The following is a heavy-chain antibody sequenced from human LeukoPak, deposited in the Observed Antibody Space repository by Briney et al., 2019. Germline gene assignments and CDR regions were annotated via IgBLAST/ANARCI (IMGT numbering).Heavy chain of an antibody. CDR3: ARDIDQYYDILTGLDY. CDR1: GFTFSSYS. Sequence: GGSLRLSCAASGFTFSSYSMNWVRQAPGKGLEWVSSISSSSSYIYYADSVKGRFTISRDNAKNSLYLQMNSLRAEDTAVYYCARDIDQYYDILTGLDYWGQGTLVTVSS. J-gene: IGHJ4*02. D-gene: IGHD3-9*01. CDR2: ISSSSSYI. V-gene: IGHV3-21*01.